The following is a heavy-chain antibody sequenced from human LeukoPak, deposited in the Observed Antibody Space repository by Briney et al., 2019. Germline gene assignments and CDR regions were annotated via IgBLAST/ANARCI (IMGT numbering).Heavy chain of an antibody. CDR1: GGSISSSSYY. CDR2: IYYSGST. CDR3: ARAPGSLRRYGPFDY. V-gene: IGHV4-39*07. Sequence: SETLSLTCTVSGGSISSSSYYWGWIRQPPGKGLEWIGSIYYSGSTYYNPSLKSRVTISVDTSKNQFSLKLSSVTAADTAVYYCARAPGSLRRYGPFDYWGQGTLVTVSS. J-gene: IGHJ4*02. D-gene: IGHD1-26*01.